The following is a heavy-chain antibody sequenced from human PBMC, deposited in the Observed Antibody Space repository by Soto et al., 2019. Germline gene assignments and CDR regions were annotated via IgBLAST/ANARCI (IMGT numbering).Heavy chain of an antibody. V-gene: IGHV1-46*03. CDR3: ARNKRPLYGMDV. CDR2: INPSGGST. J-gene: IGHJ6*02. CDR1: GYTFTSYY. Sequence: QVQLVQSGAEVKKPGASVKVSCKASGYTFTSYYMHWVRQAPGQGLEWMGIINPSGGSTSYAQKVQGRVTMTRDTSTSAVYMELSSLRSEDTAVYYCARNKRPLYGMDVWGQGTTVTVSS.